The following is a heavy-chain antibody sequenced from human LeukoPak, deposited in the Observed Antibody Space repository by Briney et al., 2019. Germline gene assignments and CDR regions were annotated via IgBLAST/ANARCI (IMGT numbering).Heavy chain of an antibody. CDR3: ARRPPYSGSYSWFDY. J-gene: IGHJ4*02. D-gene: IGHD1-26*01. V-gene: IGHV1-46*01. Sequence: ASVKVSCKASGYTFTSYYMHWVRQAPGQGLEWMGIINPSGGSTCYAQKFQGRVTMTRDTSTSTVYMELSSLRSEDTAVYYCARRPPYSGSYSWFDYWGQGTLVTVSS. CDR1: GYTFTSYY. CDR2: INPSGGST.